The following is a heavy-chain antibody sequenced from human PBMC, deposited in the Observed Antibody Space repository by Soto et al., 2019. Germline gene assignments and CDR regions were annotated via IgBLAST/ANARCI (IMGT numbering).Heavy chain of an antibody. CDR1: GYTFTSYG. Sequence: QVQLVQSGAEVKKPGASVKVSCKASGYTFTSYGISWVRQAPGQGLEWMGWISAYNGNTNYAQKLQGRVTMTTDTSTSTAEMELRSLRSEDTDVYYCARYGALGENYYYYGMDVWGQGTTVTVSS. J-gene: IGHJ6*02. D-gene: IGHD3-16*01. CDR3: ARYGALGENYYYYGMDV. CDR2: ISAYNGNT. V-gene: IGHV1-18*01.